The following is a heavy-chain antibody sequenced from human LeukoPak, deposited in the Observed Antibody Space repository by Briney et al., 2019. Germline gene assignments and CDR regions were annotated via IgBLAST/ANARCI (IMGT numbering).Heavy chain of an antibody. J-gene: IGHJ4*02. D-gene: IGHD6-19*01. V-gene: IGHV3-53*01. Sequence: GGSLRLSCAASGFTVSSNHMTWVRQAPGKGLEWVSFIYSAVTTNYADSVKGRFTISRDNSKNTLYLQMNSLRAEDTAVYYCARGSGWLYFDCWGQGTLVTVSS. CDR2: IYSAVTT. CDR1: GFTVSSNH. CDR3: ARGSGWLYFDC.